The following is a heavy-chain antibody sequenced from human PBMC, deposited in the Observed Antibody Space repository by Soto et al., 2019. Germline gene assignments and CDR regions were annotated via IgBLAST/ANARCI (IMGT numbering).Heavy chain of an antibody. CDR2: IWYDGSNK. V-gene: IGHV3-33*01. J-gene: IGHJ4*02. Sequence: GGSLRLSCAASGFTFSSYGMHWVRQAPGKGLEWVAVIWYDGSNKYYADSVKGRFTISRDNSKNTLYLQMNSLRAEDTAVYYCARDPPGIAASYFDYWGQGTLVTVSS. CDR1: GFTFSSYG. CDR3: ARDPPGIAASYFDY. D-gene: IGHD6-13*01.